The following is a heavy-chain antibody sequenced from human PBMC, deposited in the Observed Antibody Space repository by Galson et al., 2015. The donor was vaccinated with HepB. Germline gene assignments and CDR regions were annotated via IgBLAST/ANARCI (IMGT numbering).Heavy chain of an antibody. D-gene: IGHD4-17*01. CDR2: INSDGTT. CDR3: ARGLYGDSPSFYYYGLDV. Sequence: SLRLSCAASGFTFRSYWMHWVRQAPGKGLVWVSRINSDGTTDSVKGRFTISRDNAKNTLYLQINSLRAEDTAVYYCARGLYGDSPSFYYYGLDVWGQGTTVTVSS. V-gene: IGHV3-74*01. CDR1: GFTFRSYW. J-gene: IGHJ6*02.